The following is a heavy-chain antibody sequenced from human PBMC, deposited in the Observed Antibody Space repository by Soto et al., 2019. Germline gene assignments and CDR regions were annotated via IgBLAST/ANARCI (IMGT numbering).Heavy chain of an antibody. CDR1: GYTYTSYA. CDR3: ARGIAVAGSTKPVSIDY. J-gene: IGHJ4*02. D-gene: IGHD6-19*01. CDR2: INAGNGNT. Sequence: QVQLVQSGAEVKKPGASVKVSCQASGYTYTSYAMHWVRQAPGQRLEWMGWINAGNGNTKYSQKFQGRVTITRDTSVSTAYMELGSLRYEDTAVYYCARGIAVAGSTKPVSIDYWGQGTLVTVSS. V-gene: IGHV1-3*01.